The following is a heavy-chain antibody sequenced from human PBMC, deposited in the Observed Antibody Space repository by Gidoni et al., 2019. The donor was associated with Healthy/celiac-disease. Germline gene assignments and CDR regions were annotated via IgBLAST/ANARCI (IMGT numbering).Heavy chain of an antibody. CDR2: ISYDGSNK. Sequence: VQLVDSVGCLVQPGRSLILSCAASCFTFSLSGLPWVRQAPGKGLEWEEGISYDGSNKYYADSVKGRVTIARDNSKNTLYLQMNSLRAEDTAVYYWAKGQGVVVPAAMRFYYYYGMDVWGQGTTVTGSS. J-gene: IGHJ6*02. CDR1: CFTFSLSG. CDR3: AKGQGVVVPAAMRFYYYYGMDV. V-gene: IGHV3-30*18. D-gene: IGHD2-2*01.